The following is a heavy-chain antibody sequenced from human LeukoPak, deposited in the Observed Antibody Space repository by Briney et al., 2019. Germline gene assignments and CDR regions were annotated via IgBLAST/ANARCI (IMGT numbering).Heavy chain of an antibody. V-gene: IGHV4-59*01. CDR2: IYYSGST. Sequence: SETLSLTCTVSGGSISSYYWSWIRQPPGKGLEWIGYIYYSGSTNYNPSLKSRVTISVDTSKNQFSLKLSSVTAADTAVYYCARSPLDFWSGYPKRAFDIWGQGTMVTASS. J-gene: IGHJ3*02. CDR3: ARSPLDFWSGYPKRAFDI. D-gene: IGHD3-3*01. CDR1: GGSISSYY.